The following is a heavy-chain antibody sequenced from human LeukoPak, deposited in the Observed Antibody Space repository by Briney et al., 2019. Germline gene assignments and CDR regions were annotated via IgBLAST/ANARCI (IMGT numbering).Heavy chain of an antibody. CDR2: ISSSSSTI. CDR3: ERGSSSWYLNFDY. Sequence: GGSLRLSCAASGFTFSSYSMNWVRQAPGKGLEWVSYISSSSSTIYYADSVKGRFTISRDNAKNSLYLQMNSLRAEDTAVYYCERGSSSWYLNFDYWGQGTLVTVSS. V-gene: IGHV3-48*01. J-gene: IGHJ4*02. D-gene: IGHD6-13*01. CDR1: GFTFSSYS.